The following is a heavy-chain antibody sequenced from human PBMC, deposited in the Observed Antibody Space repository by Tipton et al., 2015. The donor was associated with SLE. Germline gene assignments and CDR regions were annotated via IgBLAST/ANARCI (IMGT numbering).Heavy chain of an antibody. J-gene: IGHJ3*02. CDR2: NS. CDR3: ARLNTVTIRDAFDI. V-gene: IGHV4-31*03. D-gene: IGHD4-17*01. CDR1: GGSISGTNYY. Sequence: TLSLTCSVSGGSISGTNYYWDWIRQPPGKGPEWIGYNSHNNPSLKSRVSISVDTSKNQFSLKLSSVTAADTALYYCARLNTVTIRDAFDIWGQGTLVTVSS.